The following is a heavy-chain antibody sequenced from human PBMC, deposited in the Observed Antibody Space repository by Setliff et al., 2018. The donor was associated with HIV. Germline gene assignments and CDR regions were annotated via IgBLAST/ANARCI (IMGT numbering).Heavy chain of an antibody. J-gene: IGHJ3*01. CDR2: INPTSGAT. V-gene: IGHV1-2*02. Sequence: ASVKVSCKASGYTFSDYYLHWVRQAPGQGLEWMGWINPTSGATNYEHKSQGRVTMTRDTSTNTIYMELSRLTAADTAVYYCARDRSSTSPGSFDLWGQGTLVTVSS. CDR3: ARDRSSTSPGSFDL. CDR1: GYTFSDYY. D-gene: IGHD2-2*01.